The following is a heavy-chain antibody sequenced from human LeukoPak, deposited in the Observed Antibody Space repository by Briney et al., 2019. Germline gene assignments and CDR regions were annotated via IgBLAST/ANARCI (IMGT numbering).Heavy chain of an antibody. CDR3: ARAAGYYDSTSGSDY. V-gene: IGHV3-7*01. Sequence: PGGSLRLSCAASGFTFSNYWMSWVRQAPGKGLEWVANINQDGSKIFYVDSVRGLFTISRDNAKNSLYLQMNSLRAEDTAVFYCARAAGYYDSTSGSDYWGRGTPVTVSS. CDR2: INQDGSKI. J-gene: IGHJ4*02. CDR1: GFTFSNYW. D-gene: IGHD3-22*01.